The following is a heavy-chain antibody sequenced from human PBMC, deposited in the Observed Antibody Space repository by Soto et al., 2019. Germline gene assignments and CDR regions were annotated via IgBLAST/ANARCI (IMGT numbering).Heavy chain of an antibody. Sequence: SETLSVTCSVSGGSVSDKTYYWSWIRQPPGKRLEWIGYVYYSGTTNYNPSLKSRVTISVDLSKNRFSLRLSSVTTADTALYYCARTTAVPNTLRSRYFFDYWGQGTLVNVSS. D-gene: IGHD4-17*01. CDR1: GGSVSDKTYY. J-gene: IGHJ4*02. CDR3: ARTTAVPNTLRSRYFFDY. CDR2: VYYSGTT. V-gene: IGHV4-61*01.